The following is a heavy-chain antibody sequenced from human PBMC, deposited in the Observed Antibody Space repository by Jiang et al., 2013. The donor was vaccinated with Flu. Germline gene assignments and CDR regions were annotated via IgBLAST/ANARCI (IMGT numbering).Heavy chain of an antibody. CDR2: IYYSGNT. V-gene: IGHV4-39*01. CDR3: ATSTDGQWLVPGRRTPALVFDY. D-gene: IGHD6-19*01. Sequence: GSGLVKPSETLSLTCTVSNGSISSSSYYWGWIRQPPGKGLEWIGSIYYSGNTYYNPSLKSRLTISVDTSKNQFSLKLTSVTAADTAVYYCATSTDGQWLVPGRRTPALVFDYWGQGTLVTVSS. J-gene: IGHJ4*02. CDR1: NGSISSSSYY.